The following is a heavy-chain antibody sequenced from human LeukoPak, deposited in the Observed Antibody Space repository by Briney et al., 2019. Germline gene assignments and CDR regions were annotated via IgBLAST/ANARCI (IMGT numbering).Heavy chain of an antibody. D-gene: IGHD3-9*01. CDR1: GYTFIGNY. CDR3: ARGAFDYYFDF. V-gene: IGHV1-2*02. J-gene: IGHJ4*01. Sequence: ASVKVSCKASGYTFIGNYMHWVRQAPGQGLEWMGWINPNSGGTNFPQKFQGRVTMTRDTSISTAYMELSRLTSDDTAVYYCARGAFDYYFDFWGQGTLVTVSS. CDR2: INPNSGGT.